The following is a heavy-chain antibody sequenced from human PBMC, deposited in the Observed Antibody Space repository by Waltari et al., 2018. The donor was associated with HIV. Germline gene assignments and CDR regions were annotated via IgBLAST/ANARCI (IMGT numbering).Heavy chain of an antibody. V-gene: IGHV4-59*01. J-gene: IGHJ4*02. CDR3: ARASRILYWWGLDY. CDR1: GGSISSYY. CDR2: IYYSGST. D-gene: IGHD2-8*02. Sequence: QVQLQESGPGLVKPSETLSLTCTVSGGSISSYYWSWIRQPPGKGLEWIGYIYYSGSTNYNPSLKSRVTISVDTSKNQFSLKLSSVTAADTAVYYCARASRILYWWGLDYWGQGTLVTVSS.